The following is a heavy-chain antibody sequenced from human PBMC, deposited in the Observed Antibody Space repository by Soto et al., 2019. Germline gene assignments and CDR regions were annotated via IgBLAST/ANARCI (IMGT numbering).Heavy chain of an antibody. J-gene: IGHJ4*02. CDR2: IYWNDDK. V-gene: IGHV2-5*01. CDR3: AHSMYSGSQTPFDY. D-gene: IGHD1-26*01. CDR1: GFSLSTSGVG. Sequence: SGPTLVNPTQTLTLNCTFSGFSLSTSGVGVGWIRQPPGKALEWLALIYWNDDKRYSPSLKSRLTITEDTSKNQVVLTMTNMDPVDTATYYCAHSMYSGSQTPFDYWGQGTLVTVSS.